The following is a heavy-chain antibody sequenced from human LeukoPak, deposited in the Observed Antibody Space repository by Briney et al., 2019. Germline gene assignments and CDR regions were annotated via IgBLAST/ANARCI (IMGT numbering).Heavy chain of an antibody. CDR2: ISGSGGST. D-gene: IGHD2-2*01. J-gene: IGHJ4*02. V-gene: IGHV3-23*01. CDR1: GFTFSSYA. Sequence: PGGSLRLSCAASGFTFSSYAMSWVRQAPGKGLEWVSAISGSGGSTYYADSVKGRFTISRDNSKNTLYLQMNSLRAEDTAVYYCARAGVQAYCSSTSCLATPLDYWGQGTLVTVSS. CDR3: ARAGVQAYCSSTSCLATPLDY.